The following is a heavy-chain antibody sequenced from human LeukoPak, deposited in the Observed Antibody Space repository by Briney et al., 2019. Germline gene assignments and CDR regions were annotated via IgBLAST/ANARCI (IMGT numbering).Heavy chain of an antibody. D-gene: IGHD6-19*01. V-gene: IGHV3-11*04. J-gene: IGHJ4*02. CDR2: ISNSGSTI. Sequence: PGGSLRLSCAASGFTFSDYYMNWIRQAPGKGLEWVSYISNSGSTIYYADSVKGRFTISRDNAKNSLYLQMNSLRAEDTAVYYCATAVAGIPRNDYWGQGTLVTVSS. CDR3: ATAVAGIPRNDY. CDR1: GFTFSDYY.